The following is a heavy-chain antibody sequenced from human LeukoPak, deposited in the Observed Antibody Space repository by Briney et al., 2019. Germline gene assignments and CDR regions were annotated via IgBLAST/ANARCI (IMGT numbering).Heavy chain of an antibody. CDR3: ARAIVATDAFDI. J-gene: IGHJ3*02. D-gene: IGHD5-12*01. V-gene: IGHV3-7*04. CDR1: GFTFNSYW. Sequence: GGSLRLSCAASGFTFNSYWMTWVRQAPGKGLEWVADIKQDGSDKYYAGSVKGRFTISRDNAKNSLYLQMNSLRAEDTAVYYCARAIVATDAFDIWGQGTMVTVSS. CDR2: IKQDGSDK.